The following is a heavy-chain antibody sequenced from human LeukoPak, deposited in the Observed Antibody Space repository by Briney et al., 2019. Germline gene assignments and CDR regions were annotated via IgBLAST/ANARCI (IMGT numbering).Heavy chain of an antibody. CDR3: ARDNSGWSVDY. V-gene: IGHV1-46*04. J-gene: IGHJ4*02. CDR2: ISPSGDYT. Sequence: ASVKVSCKASGYTFSSYYMHWVRQAPGRGLEWMGIISPSGDYTRYAQKLQGRVSMTLDTSTSTVYMELNSLESEDTAMYYCARDNSGWSVDYWGQGTLVTVTS. CDR1: GYTFSSYY. D-gene: IGHD6-19*01.